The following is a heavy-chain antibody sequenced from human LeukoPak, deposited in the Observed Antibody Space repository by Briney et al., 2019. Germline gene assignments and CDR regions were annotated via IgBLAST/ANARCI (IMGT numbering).Heavy chain of an antibody. J-gene: IGHJ6*03. V-gene: IGHV1-69*02. CDR2: IIPILGIA. D-gene: IGHD2-2*01. Sequence: GASVKVSCKASGGTFSSYTISWVRQAPGQGLEWMGRIIPILGIANYAQKLQGRVTTTADKSTSTAYMELSSMRSEDTAVYYCARSPTSIVVVPAAMHYYYYMDVWGKGTTVTVSS. CDR3: ARSPTSIVVVPAAMHYYYYMDV. CDR1: GGTFSSYT.